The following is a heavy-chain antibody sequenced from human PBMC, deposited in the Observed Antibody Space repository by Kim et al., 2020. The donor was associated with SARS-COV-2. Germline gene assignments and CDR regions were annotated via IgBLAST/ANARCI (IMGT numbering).Heavy chain of an antibody. CDR1: GYTLSSNA. J-gene: IGHJ4*02. CDR2: ISAYTGNT. CDR3: ARGAAAGLHHFDY. D-gene: IGHD6-13*01. Sequence: ASVKVSCKASGYTLSSNAINWVRQAPGQGLEWMGWISAYTGNTNYAPKLQARVTITTDTSTSTAYMELRSLRSDDTAMYYCARGAAAGLHHFDYWGQGTLITVSS. V-gene: IGHV1-18*01.